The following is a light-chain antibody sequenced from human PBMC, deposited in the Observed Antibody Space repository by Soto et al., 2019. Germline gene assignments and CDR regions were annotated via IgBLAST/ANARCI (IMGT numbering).Light chain of an antibody. CDR1: NGDFGGYNY. CDR2: GVT. V-gene: IGLV2-14*03. Sequence: QPGSVGGSPGKAITISCPGANGDFGGYNYVSWYQQHPGKAPQLLIYGVTNRPSGVSNRFSGSKSGNTASLTISGLQADDEAEYYCNSYTNSNTLPVFGTGTKVTVL. J-gene: IGLJ1*01. CDR3: NSYTNSNTLPV.